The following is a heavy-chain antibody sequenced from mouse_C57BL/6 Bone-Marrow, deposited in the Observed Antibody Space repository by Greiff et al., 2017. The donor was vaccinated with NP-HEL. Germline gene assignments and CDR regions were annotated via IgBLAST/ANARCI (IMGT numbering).Heavy chain of an antibody. CDR1: GYTFTSYG. CDR3: ARAGWGYYGSSWFAY. Sequence: QVQLQQSGAELARPGASVKLSCKASGYTFTSYGISWVKQRTGQGLEWIGEIYPRSGNTNYNEKFKGKATLTAANSSSTAYMELRSLTSEDSAVYFYARAGWGYYGSSWFAYWGQGTLVTVSA. D-gene: IGHD1-1*01. CDR2: IYPRSGNT. J-gene: IGHJ3*01. V-gene: IGHV1-81*01.